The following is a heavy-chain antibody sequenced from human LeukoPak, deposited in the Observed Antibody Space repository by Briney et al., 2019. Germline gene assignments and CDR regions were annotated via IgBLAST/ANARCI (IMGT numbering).Heavy chain of an antibody. Sequence: GSLRLSCAASGFTVSSNYMGWVRQAPGKGLEWVSVIYSGGSTDYADSVKGRFTISRDTSKNTLYLQMNSLRVEDTAVYYCARSSHYDILTGYSEEDAFDIWGQGTMVTVSS. D-gene: IGHD3-9*01. CDR2: IYSGGST. J-gene: IGHJ3*02. CDR1: GFTVSSNY. V-gene: IGHV3-53*01. CDR3: ARSSHYDILTGYSEEDAFDI.